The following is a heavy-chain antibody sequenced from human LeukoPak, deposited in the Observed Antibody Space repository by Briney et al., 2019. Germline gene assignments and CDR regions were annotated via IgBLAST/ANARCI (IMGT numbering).Heavy chain of an antibody. CDR1: GFTFSDNY. D-gene: IGHD3-22*01. J-gene: IGHJ5*02. CDR2: IYSGGTT. V-gene: IGHV3-53*01. CDR3: ARHDSWAGWFDP. Sequence: GGSLRLSCAASGFTFSDNYMSWVRQAPGKGLEWVSVIYSGGTTYSADSVKGRFTISRDNSKNTLYLQMNSPRVEDTAVYYCARHDSWAGWFDPWGQGTLVTVSS.